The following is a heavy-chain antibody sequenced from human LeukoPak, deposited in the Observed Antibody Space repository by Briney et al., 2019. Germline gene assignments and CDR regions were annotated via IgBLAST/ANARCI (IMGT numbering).Heavy chain of an antibody. J-gene: IGHJ4*02. D-gene: IGHD2-21*01. Sequence: PGGSLRLSCTASGFTFSTYAMTWVRQAPGKGLEWISSMSSGSSYIYYADSVRGQFTICRDNTKNSLYLEMNNLRGEDTAIYYCARDRPTGASRVFVVQWGQGTPVTVSS. CDR1: GFTFSTYA. CDR3: ARDRPTGASRVFVVQ. CDR2: MSSGSSYI. V-gene: IGHV3-21*06.